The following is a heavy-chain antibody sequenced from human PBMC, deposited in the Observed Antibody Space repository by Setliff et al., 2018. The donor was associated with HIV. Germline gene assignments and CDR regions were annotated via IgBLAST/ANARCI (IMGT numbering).Heavy chain of an antibody. J-gene: IGHJ5*02. Sequence: SETLSLTCTVSGASISSGGFYWSWIRQHPGKGLEWIGYIYYSGSTTYNPSLRSRVTISVDTSKNQFSLSLTSVTAADTAVYFCARRGRTGNSYVLHWFDPWGQGTLVTVSS. D-gene: IGHD5-18*01. CDR3: ARRGRTGNSYVLHWFDP. CDR1: GASISSGGFY. V-gene: IGHV4-31*03. CDR2: IYYSGST.